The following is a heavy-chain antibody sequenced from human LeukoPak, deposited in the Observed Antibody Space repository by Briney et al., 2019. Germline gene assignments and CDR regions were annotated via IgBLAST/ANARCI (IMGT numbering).Heavy chain of an antibody. V-gene: IGHV3-48*04. CDR2: ISSSSSTK. CDR1: GFTLGTYS. Sequence: GGSLRLSCAASGFTLGTYSMNWVRQAPGKGLEWVSYISSSSSTKYYADSVKGRFTISRDNAKNSLYLQMNSLRAEDTAVYYCARMISRAFDYWGQGTLVTVSS. CDR3: ARMISRAFDY. J-gene: IGHJ4*02. D-gene: IGHD3-16*01.